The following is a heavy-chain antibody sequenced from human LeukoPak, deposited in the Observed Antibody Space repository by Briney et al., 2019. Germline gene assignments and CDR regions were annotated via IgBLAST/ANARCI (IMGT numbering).Heavy chain of an antibody. Sequence: SETLSLTCSVSGGSISSYYWSWIRQPPGKGLEWIGYIHHTGSTKYNPSLKSRVTISVDTSKNQFSLNLRYVTAADTALYYCAREKGDDGVDPWGQGTLVTVSS. D-gene: IGHD2-8*01. J-gene: IGHJ5*02. V-gene: IGHV4-59*01. CDR2: IHHTGST. CDR1: GGSISSYY. CDR3: AREKGDDGVDP.